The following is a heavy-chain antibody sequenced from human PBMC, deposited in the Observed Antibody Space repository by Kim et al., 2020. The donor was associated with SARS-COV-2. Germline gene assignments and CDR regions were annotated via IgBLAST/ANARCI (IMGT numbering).Heavy chain of an antibody. Sequence: GGSLRLSCAASGFTFSSYGMHWVRQAPGKGLEWVAVISYDGSNKYYADSVKGRFTISRDNSKNTLYLQTNSLRAEDTAVYYCARDSPAGSYYYDSSGYSNYWGQGTLVTVSS. CDR2: ISYDGSNK. D-gene: IGHD3-22*01. CDR1: GFTFSSYG. CDR3: ARDSPAGSYYYDSSGYSNY. V-gene: IGHV3-33*05. J-gene: IGHJ4*02.